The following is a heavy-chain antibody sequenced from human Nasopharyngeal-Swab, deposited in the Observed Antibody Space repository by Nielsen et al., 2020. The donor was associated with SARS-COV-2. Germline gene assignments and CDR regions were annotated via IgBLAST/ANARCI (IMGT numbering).Heavy chain of an antibody. D-gene: IGHD1-26*01. V-gene: IGHV3-74*01. CDR2: ISEDGSIT. CDR3: ARDRGGGSYFDFDY. CDR1: GFTFSSHW. J-gene: IGHJ4*02. Sequence: GGSLRLSCAASGFTFSSHWMHWVRQAPGKGLVWVSRISEDGSITTYADSVKGRFTISRDNAKNTLFLQMHSLRADDTAIYYCARDRGGGSYFDFDYWGQGILVTVSS.